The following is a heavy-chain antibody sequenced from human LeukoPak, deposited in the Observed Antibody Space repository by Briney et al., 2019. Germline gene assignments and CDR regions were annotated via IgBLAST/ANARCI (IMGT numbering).Heavy chain of an antibody. CDR1: GFTVSSNY. CDR3: ASTIAAPLAY. J-gene: IGHJ4*02. CDR2: IYSGECT. Sequence: GGSLTLSCALSGFTVSSNYMSGVRQAPGKGVEWVSVIYSGECTYYSEPVKGRFTLSRDNSKNKLYLQKNNPQAEDPAVYYCASTIAAPLAYWGQGTLVTVSS. V-gene: IGHV3-53*01. D-gene: IGHD6-13*01.